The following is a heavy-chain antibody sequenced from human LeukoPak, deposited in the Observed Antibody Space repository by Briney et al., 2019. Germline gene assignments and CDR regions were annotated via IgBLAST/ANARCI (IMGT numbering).Heavy chain of an antibody. Sequence: HPGGSLRLSCAASGFTFSSYAMSWVRQAPGKGLEWVSAISGSGGSTYYADSVKGRFTISRDNSKNTLYLQMNSLRAEDTAVYYCAIIQLWLPDYFDYWGQGTLVTVSS. CDR3: AIIQLWLPDYFDY. V-gene: IGHV3-23*01. D-gene: IGHD5-18*01. CDR2: ISGSGGST. J-gene: IGHJ4*02. CDR1: GFTFSSYA.